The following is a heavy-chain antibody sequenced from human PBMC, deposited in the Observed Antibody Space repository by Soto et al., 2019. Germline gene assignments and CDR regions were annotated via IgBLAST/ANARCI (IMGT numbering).Heavy chain of an antibody. CDR2: IYYSGST. D-gene: IGHD2-2*01. CDR3: ASLGYCSSTSCYLDYYYMDV. CDR1: GGSISSGGYF. J-gene: IGHJ6*03. V-gene: IGHV4-31*03. Sequence: QVQLQESGPGLVKPSQTLSLTCTVSGGSISSGGYFWSWIRQHPGKGLEWIAYIYYSGSTYYNPSLKSRVTISVDTSKKQFSLKLSSVTAADTAVYYCASLGYCSSTSCYLDYYYMDVWGKGTTVTVSS.